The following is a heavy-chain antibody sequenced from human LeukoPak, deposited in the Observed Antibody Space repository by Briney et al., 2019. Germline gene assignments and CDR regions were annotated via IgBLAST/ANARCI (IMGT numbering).Heavy chain of an antibody. J-gene: IGHJ4*02. CDR1: GYTFTSFF. Sequence: ASVKVSCKASGYTFTSFFMHWVRQAPGQGLEWMGIINPRGGSATSAQRFQGRLTVTRDTSTSTVYMELSSLTSEDTAVYYCARDYHGSGSLTTFDSWGQGTLVTVFS. D-gene: IGHD3-10*01. V-gene: IGHV1-46*01. CDR2: INPRGGSA. CDR3: ARDYHGSGSLTTFDS.